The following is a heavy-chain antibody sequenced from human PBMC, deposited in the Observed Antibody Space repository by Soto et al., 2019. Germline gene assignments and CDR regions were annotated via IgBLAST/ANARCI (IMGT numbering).Heavy chain of an antibody. V-gene: IGHV3-30*18. Sequence: GGSLRLSCAASGFTFSSYGMHWVRQAPGKGLEWVAVISYDGSNKYYADSVKGRFTISRDNSKNTLYLQMNSLRAEDTAVYYCAKELWFGELLGFAFDIWGQGTMVTVSS. CDR3: AKELWFGELLGFAFDI. CDR1: GFTFSSYG. J-gene: IGHJ3*02. D-gene: IGHD3-10*01. CDR2: ISYDGSNK.